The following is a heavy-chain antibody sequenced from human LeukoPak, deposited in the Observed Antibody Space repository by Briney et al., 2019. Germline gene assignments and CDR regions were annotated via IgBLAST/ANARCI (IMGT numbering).Heavy chain of an antibody. CDR3: AREKTDDYGDYVAFDV. CDR2: IYHSGST. D-gene: IGHD4-17*01. Sequence: MASETLSLTCAVPGYSISSSYYWGWIRQPPGKGLEWIGCIYHSGSTYYNPSLKSRVTISVDTSKNQFSLKLSSVTAADTAVYYCAREKTDDYGDYVAFDVWGHGTLVTVSS. J-gene: IGHJ3*01. CDR1: GYSISSSYY. V-gene: IGHV4-38-2*02.